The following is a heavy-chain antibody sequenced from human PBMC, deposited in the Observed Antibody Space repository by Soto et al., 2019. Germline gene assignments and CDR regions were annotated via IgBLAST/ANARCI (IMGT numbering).Heavy chain of an antibody. V-gene: IGHV1-2*04. D-gene: IGHD3-10*01. J-gene: IGHJ6*02. CDR1: GYTFTGYY. Sequence: ASVKVSCKASGYTFTGYYMHWVRQAPGQGLEWMGWINPNSGGTNYAQKFQGWVTMTRDESISTAYMELSRLSSADTAVYYCASKTGRYHRMDVWGPGPTVTVSS. CDR2: INPNSGGT. CDR3: ASKTGRYHRMDV.